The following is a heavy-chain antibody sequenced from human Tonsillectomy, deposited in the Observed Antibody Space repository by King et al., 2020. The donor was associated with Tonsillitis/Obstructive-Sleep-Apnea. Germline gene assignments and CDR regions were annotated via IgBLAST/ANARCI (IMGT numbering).Heavy chain of an antibody. D-gene: IGHD3-16*01. CDR3: ARDNGGGSAFDI. J-gene: IGHJ3*02. V-gene: IGHV4-34*01. CDR2: ISHIGST. CDR1: GGSFSGYY. Sequence: QVQLHQWGAGLLKPSETLSLTCGVYGGSFSGYYWNWIRQPPGKGLEWIGEISHIGSTNYNPSLKSRVTISVDTSKNQLSLKLSSVTAADTAVYYCARDNGGGSAFDIWGQGTMVTVSS.